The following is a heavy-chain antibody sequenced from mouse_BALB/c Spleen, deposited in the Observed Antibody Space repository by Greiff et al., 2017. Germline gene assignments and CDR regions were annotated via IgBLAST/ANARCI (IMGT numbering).Heavy chain of an antibody. J-gene: IGHJ4*01. V-gene: IGHV1-77*01. CDR1: GYTFTDYY. CDR3: ARVISAMDY. Sequence: VKLQQSGAELARPGASVKLSCKASGYTFTDYYINWVKQRTGQGLEWIGEIYPGSGNTYYNEKFKGKATLTADKSSSTAYMQLSSLTSEDSAVYFCARVISAMDYWGQGTSVTVSS. CDR2: IYPGSGNT.